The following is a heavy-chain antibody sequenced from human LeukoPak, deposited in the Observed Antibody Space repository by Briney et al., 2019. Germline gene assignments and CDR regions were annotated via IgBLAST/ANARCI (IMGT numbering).Heavy chain of an antibody. J-gene: IGHJ5*02. CDR1: GGSISSSSYY. V-gene: IGHV4-39*07. Sequence: SETLSLTCTVSGGSISSSSYYWGWIRQPPGKGLEWIGSIYHSGSTYYNPSLKSRVTISVDTSKNQFSLKLSSVTAADTAVYYCARDFFKHLRYRRFDPWGQGTLVTVSS. D-gene: IGHD3-9*01. CDR3: ARDFFKHLRYRRFDP. CDR2: IYHSGST.